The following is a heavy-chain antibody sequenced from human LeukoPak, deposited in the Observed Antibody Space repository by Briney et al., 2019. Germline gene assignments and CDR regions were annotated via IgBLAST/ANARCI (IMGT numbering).Heavy chain of an antibody. D-gene: IGHD5-12*01. Sequence: GGSLRLSCVASGFTFSSYAMSWVRQAPGKGLEWVSAISGSGGSTYYADSVKGRFTVSRDNAKNTFHLQMQSLKVEDTAIYYCTRGSGFETGDYWGQGTLVTVSS. CDR2: ISGSGGST. V-gene: IGHV3-23*01. CDR1: GFTFSSYA. J-gene: IGHJ4*02. CDR3: TRGSGFETGDY.